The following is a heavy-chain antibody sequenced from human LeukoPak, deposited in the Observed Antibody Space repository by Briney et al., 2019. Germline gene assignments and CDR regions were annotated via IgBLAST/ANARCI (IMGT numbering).Heavy chain of an antibody. CDR2: IYPGDSET. V-gene: IGHV5-51*01. D-gene: IGHD3-10*01. CDR1: GYNFTSYW. CDR3: ARRGYYYGSGSYYIDAFDI. Sequence: GEPMKISCKGSGYNFTSYWIGWVRQMPGKGLEWMGIIYPGDSETRFSPSFQGQVTISADKSISTAYLQWSSLKASDTAIYYCARRGYYYGSGSYYIDAFDIWGQGTMVTVSS. J-gene: IGHJ3*02.